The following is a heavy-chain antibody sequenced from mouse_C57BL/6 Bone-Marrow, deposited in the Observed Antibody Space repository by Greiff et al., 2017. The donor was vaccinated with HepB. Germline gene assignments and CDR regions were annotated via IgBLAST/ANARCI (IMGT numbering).Heavy chain of an antibody. D-gene: IGHD2-2*01. J-gene: IGHJ4*01. CDR1: GYTFTSYW. CDR2: IYPGNSDT. Sequence: VQLQQSGAELVKPGASVKMSCKASGYTFTSYWMHWVKQRPGQGLEWIGAIYPGNSDTSYNQKFKGKAKLTAVTSASTAYMELSSLTNEDSAVYYCTRTPFYYGYDGAMDYWGQGTSVTVSS. V-gene: IGHV1-5*01. CDR3: TRTPFYYGYDGAMDY.